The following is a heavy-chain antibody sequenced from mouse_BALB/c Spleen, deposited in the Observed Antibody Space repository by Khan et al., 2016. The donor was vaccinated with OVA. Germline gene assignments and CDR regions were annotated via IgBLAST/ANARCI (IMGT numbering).Heavy chain of an antibody. J-gene: IGHJ3*01. CDR3: TSYGSSYTWFGY. CDR2: IDPTTGYT. CDR1: GYTFTNYW. D-gene: IGHD1-1*01. V-gene: IGHV1-7*01. Sequence: QVQLQQSGAELAKPGASVKMSCKASGYTFTNYWMHWVKQRPGQGLEWIGYIDPTTGYTEYNQKFKDKATLTADKSSSTAYMQLSSLTSAASAVYYCTSYGSSYTWFGYWGQGTLVTVSA.